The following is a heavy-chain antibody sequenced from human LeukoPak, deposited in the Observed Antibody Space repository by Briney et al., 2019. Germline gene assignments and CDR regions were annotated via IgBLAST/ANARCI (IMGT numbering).Heavy chain of an antibody. Sequence: SQTLSLTCTVSGGSISSGGYYWSWIRQHPGKGLEWIGYIYYSGSTYYNPSLKSRVTISVDTSKNQFSLKLSSVTAADTAVHYCARETGASGYFDYWGQGTLVTVSS. D-gene: IGHD3-10*01. V-gene: IGHV4-31*03. CDR2: IYYSGST. CDR1: GGSISSGGYY. J-gene: IGHJ4*02. CDR3: ARETGASGYFDY.